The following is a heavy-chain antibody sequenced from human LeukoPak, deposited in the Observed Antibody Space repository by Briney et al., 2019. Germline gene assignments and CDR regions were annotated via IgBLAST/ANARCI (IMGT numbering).Heavy chain of an antibody. Sequence: SETLSLTCTVSGGSISSYYWSWIRQPPGKGLEWIGYIYYSGSTNYNPSLKSRVTISVDTSKDQFSLKLSSVTAADTAVYYCATDSSSWGMDVWGQGTTVTVSS. D-gene: IGHD6-13*01. CDR3: ATDSSSWGMDV. CDR1: GGSISSYY. J-gene: IGHJ6*02. CDR2: IYYSGST. V-gene: IGHV4-59*01.